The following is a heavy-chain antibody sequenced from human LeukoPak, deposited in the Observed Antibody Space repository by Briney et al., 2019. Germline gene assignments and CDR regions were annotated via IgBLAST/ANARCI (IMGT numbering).Heavy chain of an antibody. CDR2: IKGDGSTT. CDR3: AKEGAWGNWYFDL. D-gene: IGHD3-16*01. CDR1: GFSFSHYW. J-gene: IGHJ2*01. Sequence: GGSLRLTCATSGFSFSHYWMHWLRQVPGQGLVWVSRIKGDGSTTRNADSVKGRFTISRDNSENTLYLEMNSLRDEDTAVYYCAKEGAWGNWYFDLWGRGALVTVSS. V-gene: IGHV3-74*01.